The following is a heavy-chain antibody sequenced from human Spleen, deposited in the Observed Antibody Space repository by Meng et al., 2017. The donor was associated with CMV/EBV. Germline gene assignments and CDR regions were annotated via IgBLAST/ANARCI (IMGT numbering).Heavy chain of an antibody. V-gene: IGHV4-39*02. J-gene: IGHJ6*02. Sequence: SETLSLTCTVSGGSISRTSYYWGWIRQPPGKGLEWVGSIYYSGTTYFNPSLKSRVAISLDTSENHFSLNLRSVTAADTAVYYCARATVVPPGGSYYYYGMDVWGQGTTVTVSS. CDR2: IYYSGTT. CDR1: GGSISRTSYY. D-gene: IGHD4-23*01. CDR3: ARATVVPPGGSYYYYGMDV.